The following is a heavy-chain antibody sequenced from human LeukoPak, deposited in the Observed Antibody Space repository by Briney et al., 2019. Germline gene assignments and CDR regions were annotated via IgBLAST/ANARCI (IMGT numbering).Heavy chain of an antibody. D-gene: IGHD2-15*01. CDR1: GFTFSSYG. CDR3: ASIVVVAADAKNDY. CDR2: IRYDGSNK. J-gene: IGHJ4*02. V-gene: IGHV3-30*02. Sequence: GGSLRLSCAASGFTFSSYGMHWVCQAPGKGLEWVAFIRYDGSNKYYADSVKGRFTISRDNSKNTLYLQMNSLRAEDTAVYYCASIVVVAADAKNDYWGQGTLVTVSS.